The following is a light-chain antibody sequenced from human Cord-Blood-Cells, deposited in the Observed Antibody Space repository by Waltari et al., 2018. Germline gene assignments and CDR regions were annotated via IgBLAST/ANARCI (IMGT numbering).Light chain of an antibody. CDR3: CSYAGSYTLGV. CDR1: SSDVGGYNY. CDR2: DVS. Sequence: QSALTQPRSVSGSPGQSVTISCTGTSSDVGGYNYVYLYQQHPGKAPKLMIYDVSKRPSGVPDRFSGSKSGNTASLTISGLQAEDEADYYCCSYAGSYTLGVFGGGTKLTVL. J-gene: IGLJ3*02. V-gene: IGLV2-11*01.